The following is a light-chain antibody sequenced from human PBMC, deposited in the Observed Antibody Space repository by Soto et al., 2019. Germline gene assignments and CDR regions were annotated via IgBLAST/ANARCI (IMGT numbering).Light chain of an antibody. CDR1: QSVSSNF. CDR3: HQYSSSRRT. V-gene: IGKV3-20*01. CDR2: GAS. J-gene: IGKJ1*01. Sequence: EIVLTQSPGTLSLSSGERVTLSCRASQSVSSNFLAWYQQKPGQAPRLLIYGASNRAAGIPDRFSGSGSGTDFTLTISRLEPEDFAVYYCHQYSSSRRTFGQGTKVDIK.